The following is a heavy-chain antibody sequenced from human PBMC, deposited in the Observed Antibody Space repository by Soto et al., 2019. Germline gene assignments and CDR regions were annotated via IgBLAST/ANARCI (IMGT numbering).Heavy chain of an antibody. Sequence: GASVNVSCKSSGGTFSSYSMSWGRQAPGQGLEWMGGIIPIFGTANYAQKFQGRVTITADKSTSTAYMELSSLRSEDTAVYYCARAAYCGGDCYRGYFQHWGQGTLVTVSS. CDR2: IIPIFGTA. J-gene: IGHJ1*01. CDR3: ARAAYCGGDCYRGYFQH. CDR1: GGTFSSYS. D-gene: IGHD2-21*02. V-gene: IGHV1-69*06.